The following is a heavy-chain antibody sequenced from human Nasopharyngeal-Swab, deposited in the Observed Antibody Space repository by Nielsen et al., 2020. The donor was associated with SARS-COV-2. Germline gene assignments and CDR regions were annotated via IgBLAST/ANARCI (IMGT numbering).Heavy chain of an antibody. CDR2: IHTGSNDI. CDR1: GFSFNTYT. Sequence: GESLKISCAASGFSFNTYTFNWVRQAPGKGLEWVSSIHTGSNDILYAESVKGRFSISRDDAQSSLHLQMNSLRVEDTAVYYCLRGIGGLQATDREFWGQGTLVTVSS. J-gene: IGHJ4*02. V-gene: IGHV3-21*06. CDR3: LRGIGGLQATDREF. D-gene: IGHD3-16*01.